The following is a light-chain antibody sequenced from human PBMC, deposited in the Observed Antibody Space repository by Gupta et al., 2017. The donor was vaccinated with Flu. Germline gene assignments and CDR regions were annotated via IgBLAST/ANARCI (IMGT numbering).Light chain of an antibody. CDR2: RTN. V-gene: IGLV10-54*04. Sequence: QAGLAQPPSVSKGLSQTATLTCTGNSDNVGNQGAAWLQQHQGHPPKVLSYRTNNRPSGISERFSASRSGNTASLTITGLQPEDEADYYCSAWERSRNAVVFGGGTKVTVL. J-gene: IGLJ2*01. CDR3: SAWERSRNAVV. CDR1: SDNVGNQG.